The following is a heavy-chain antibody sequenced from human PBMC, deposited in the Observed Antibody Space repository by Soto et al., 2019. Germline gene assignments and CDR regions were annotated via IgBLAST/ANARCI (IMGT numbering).Heavy chain of an antibody. CDR1: GFTFRNYW. CDR3: ASNPELGYCSTSNCLNYHYMDV. Sequence: GGSLRLSCAASGFTFRNYWMHWVRQVPGKGLVWVSRINGDGSRTTYADSVKGRFTISRDNAKNTLYLQMNSLRAEDTAVYFCASNPELGYCSTSNCLNYHYMDVWGKGTTVTVSS. D-gene: IGHD2-2*01. J-gene: IGHJ6*03. V-gene: IGHV3-74*03. CDR2: INGDGSRT.